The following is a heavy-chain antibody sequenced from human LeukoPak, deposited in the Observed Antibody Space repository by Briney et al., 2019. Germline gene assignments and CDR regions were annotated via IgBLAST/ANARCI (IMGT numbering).Heavy chain of an antibody. Sequence: GRSLRLSCAASGFTFSSYSMNWVRQAPGKGLEWVSSISSSSSYIYYADSVKGRFTISRDNAKNSLYLQMNSLRAEDTAVYYCARVLTYDFWSGTRPHYYYYGVDVWGQGTTVTVSS. V-gene: IGHV3-21*01. CDR1: GFTFSSYS. CDR3: ARVLTYDFWSGTRPHYYYYGVDV. J-gene: IGHJ6*02. CDR2: ISSSSSYI. D-gene: IGHD3-3*01.